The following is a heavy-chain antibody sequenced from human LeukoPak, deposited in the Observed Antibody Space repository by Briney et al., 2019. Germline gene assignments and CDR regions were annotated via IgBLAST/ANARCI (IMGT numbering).Heavy chain of an antibody. D-gene: IGHD5-24*01. CDR1: GFTSSNYW. J-gene: IGHJ4*02. CDR3: TRVGYIDEGIDY. CDR2: IKQDGSKK. Sequence: GGSLRLSCAASGFTSSNYWMSWVRQAPGKGLEWVANIKQDGSKKSYVDSVKGRFTISRDNAKNSLYLQMNSLRAEDTAIYYCTRVGYIDEGIDYWGQGTLVTVSS. V-gene: IGHV3-7*04.